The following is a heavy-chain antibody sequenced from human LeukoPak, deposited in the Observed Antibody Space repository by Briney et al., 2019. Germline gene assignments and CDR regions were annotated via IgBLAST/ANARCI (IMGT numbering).Heavy chain of an antibody. CDR3: ARDHLLFRQPPNWFDP. J-gene: IGHJ5*02. V-gene: IGHV1-2*02. CDR2: INPDGGGT. CDR1: GYTFSDYY. D-gene: IGHD1-14*01. Sequence: ASVKVSCKASGYTFSDYYMQWVRQAPGQGLEWMGWINPDGGGTKYAQKFQDRVTMTSDTSISTAYMELSRLRSDDTAVYYCARDHLLFRQPPNWFDPWGQGTLVTVSS.